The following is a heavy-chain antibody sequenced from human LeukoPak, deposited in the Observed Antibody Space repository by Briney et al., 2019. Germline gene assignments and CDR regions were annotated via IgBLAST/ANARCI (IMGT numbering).Heavy chain of an antibody. V-gene: IGHV3-23*01. CDR2: ISDSGERT. CDR1: GFTFSRYA. D-gene: IGHD3-22*01. Sequence: GGSLRLPCVVSGFTFSRYAMSWVRQAPGEGLGWVSSISDSGERTYYADSVKGRFTISRDNSKNTFYLQMNSLRAEDTAVYYCAPYYDSSGYYPGDYWGQGTLVTVSS. J-gene: IGHJ4*02. CDR3: APYYDSSGYYPGDY.